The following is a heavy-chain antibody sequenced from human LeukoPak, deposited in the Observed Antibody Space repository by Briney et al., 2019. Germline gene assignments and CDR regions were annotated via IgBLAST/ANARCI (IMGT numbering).Heavy chain of an antibody. Sequence: GASVKVSRKASGYTFTGYYMHWVRQAPGQGLEWMGWINPNSGGTNYAQKFQGRVTMTRDTSISTAYMELSRLRSDDTAVYYCARPAAGTFRIDAFDIWGQGTMVTVSS. CDR1: GYTFTGYY. D-gene: IGHD6-19*01. V-gene: IGHV1-2*02. CDR2: INPNSGGT. CDR3: ARPAAGTFRIDAFDI. J-gene: IGHJ3*02.